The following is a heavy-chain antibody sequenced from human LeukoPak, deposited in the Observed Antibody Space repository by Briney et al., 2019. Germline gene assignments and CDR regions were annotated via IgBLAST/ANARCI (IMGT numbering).Heavy chain of an antibody. J-gene: IGHJ4*02. CDR1: GGSISSFY. Sequence: SETLPLTCTVAGGSISSFYWSWIRQSPGKGLEWIGYVYYSGSTDYNPSLKSRVTISVDTSEISLRLSSVTAADTAVYYCARGSGSFDYWGQGTLVTVSS. D-gene: IGHD6-19*01. CDR3: ARGSGSFDY. CDR2: VYYSGST. V-gene: IGHV4-59*08.